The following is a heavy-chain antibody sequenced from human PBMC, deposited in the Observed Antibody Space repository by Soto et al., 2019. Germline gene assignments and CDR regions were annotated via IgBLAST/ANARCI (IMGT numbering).Heavy chain of an antibody. CDR3: ARGPSYSDSYFDY. Sequence: PGGSLRLSCAASEFTFSNYAMHWVRQPPGKGLQWLAVISYDGNNKYYADSVEGRFTISRDNFKNTVYLQMNSLRLEDTAVYYCARGPSYSDSYFDYWGQGTLVTVSS. D-gene: IGHD4-17*01. V-gene: IGHV3-30*03. J-gene: IGHJ4*02. CDR1: EFTFSNYA. CDR2: ISYDGNNK.